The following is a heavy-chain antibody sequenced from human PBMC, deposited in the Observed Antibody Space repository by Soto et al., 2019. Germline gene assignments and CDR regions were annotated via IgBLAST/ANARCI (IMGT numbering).Heavy chain of an antibody. J-gene: IGHJ6*02. V-gene: IGHV3-11*01. CDR1: GFTFSDYY. Sequence: GESLKISCAPSGFTFSDYYMSWIRQAPGKGLEWVSYITSSGRTIFYADSVKGRFTISRDNAKNSLYLQMNSLRAEDTAVYYCARGGGYGGQYYYGMDVWGQGTTVTVSS. CDR3: ARGGGYGGQYYYGMDV. CDR2: ITSSGRTI. D-gene: IGHD3-16*01.